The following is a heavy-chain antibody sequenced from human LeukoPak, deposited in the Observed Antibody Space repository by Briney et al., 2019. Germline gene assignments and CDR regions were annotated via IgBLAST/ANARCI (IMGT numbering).Heavy chain of an antibody. Sequence: RGSLRLSCAASGFTFSSYWMSWVRQAPGKGLEWVANIKQDGSEKYYVDSVKGRFTISRDNAKNSLYLQMNSLRAEDTAVYYCAGHWNYNSHFDYWGQGTLVTVSS. CDR3: AGHWNYNSHFDY. CDR1: GFTFSSYW. D-gene: IGHD1-7*01. V-gene: IGHV3-7*01. CDR2: IKQDGSEK. J-gene: IGHJ4*02.